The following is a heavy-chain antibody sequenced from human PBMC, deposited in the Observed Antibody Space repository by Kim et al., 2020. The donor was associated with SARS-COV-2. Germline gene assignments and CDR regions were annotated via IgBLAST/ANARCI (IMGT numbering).Heavy chain of an antibody. Sequence: ASVKVSCKASAYTFTTYGIAWVRQAPGQGLEWLGWISTSNGNTHYAQKFQGRVSIKTDTSTATAYIEVRGLKSDDTGIYYCARERGGADYYYYGLDVWGQGTTVTVSS. CDR2: ISTSNGNT. CDR1: AYTFTTYG. V-gene: IGHV1-18*04. D-gene: IGHD3-3*01. CDR3: ARERGGADYYYYGLDV. J-gene: IGHJ6*02.